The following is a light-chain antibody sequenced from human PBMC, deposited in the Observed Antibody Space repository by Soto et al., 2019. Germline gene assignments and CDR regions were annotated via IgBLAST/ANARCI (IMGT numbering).Light chain of an antibody. Sequence: QSVLTQPPSASGTPGQRVTISCSGSSSNIGSNYVYWYQQLPGTAPKLLIYSNNQRPSGVPDRFSGSKSGTSASLAISGLRSEDEADYYCAAWDDSLRGYVFGTGTKV. V-gene: IGLV1-47*02. CDR3: AAWDDSLRGYV. CDR1: SSNIGSNY. J-gene: IGLJ1*01. CDR2: SNN.